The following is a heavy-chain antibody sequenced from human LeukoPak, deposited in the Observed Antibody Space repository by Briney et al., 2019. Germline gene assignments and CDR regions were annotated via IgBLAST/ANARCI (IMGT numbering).Heavy chain of an antibody. D-gene: IGHD3-3*01. J-gene: IGHJ4*02. CDR2: FIPIFGTA. V-gene: IGHV1-69*13. CDR1: GGTFSSYA. CDR3: ARELTYYDFWSGYLSFDY. Sequence: ASVKISCKASGGTFSSYAISWVRQALGQGLKWMGGFIPIFGTANYAQKFQGRVTITADESTSTAYMELSSLRSEDTAVYYCARELTYYDFWSGYLSFDYWGQGTLVTVSS.